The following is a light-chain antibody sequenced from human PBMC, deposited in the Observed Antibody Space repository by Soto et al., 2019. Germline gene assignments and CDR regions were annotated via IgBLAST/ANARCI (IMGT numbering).Light chain of an antibody. Sequence: EIVLTQSPGTLSLSPGERATLACRASQSVSSSYLAWYQQKPGQAPRLLIYGASSSDTGIPDRFSGSGSGTDFTLTISRLEPEDFEVYYCQQYGSSPYTFGQGTKLEIK. V-gene: IGKV3-20*01. CDR1: QSVSSSY. CDR2: GAS. J-gene: IGKJ2*01. CDR3: QQYGSSPYT.